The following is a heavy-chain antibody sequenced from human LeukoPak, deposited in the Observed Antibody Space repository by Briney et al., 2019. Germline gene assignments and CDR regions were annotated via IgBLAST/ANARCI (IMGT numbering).Heavy chain of an antibody. Sequence: PGGSLRLSCAASGFTFSDYYMSWIRRAPGKGLEWVSYISSSGSTIYYADSVKGRFTISRDNAKNSLYLQMNSLRTEDTAVYYCARTTYDFWSGYLRWGKIDYWGQGTLVTVSS. J-gene: IGHJ4*02. CDR1: GFTFSDYY. CDR3: ARTTYDFWSGYLRWGKIDY. V-gene: IGHV3-11*01. D-gene: IGHD3-3*01. CDR2: ISSSGSTI.